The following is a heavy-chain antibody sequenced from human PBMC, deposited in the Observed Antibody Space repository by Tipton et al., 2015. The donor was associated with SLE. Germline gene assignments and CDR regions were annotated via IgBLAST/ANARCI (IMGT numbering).Heavy chain of an antibody. Sequence: TLSLTCTVSGDSFSSYYWSWIRQPAGKGLEWIGRVSISGNTNYNPSLKSRVTLSLDTSNNQVSLKLSSVTAADTAVYHCARRRNSGGACRPDYWGQGTLVTVSS. J-gene: IGHJ4*02. D-gene: IGHD2-21*02. V-gene: IGHV4-4*07. CDR1: GDSFSSYY. CDR2: VSISGNT. CDR3: ARRRNSGGACRPDY.